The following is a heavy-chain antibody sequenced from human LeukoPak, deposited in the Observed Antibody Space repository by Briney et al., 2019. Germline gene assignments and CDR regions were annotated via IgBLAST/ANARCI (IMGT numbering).Heavy chain of an antibody. J-gene: IGHJ6*03. Sequence: ASVKVSCKASGYTFTGYYMHWVRQAPGQGLEWMGWINPNSGGTNYAQKFQGRVTMTRDTSISTAYMELGRLRSDDTAVYYCASGQEQLRQYYYYYMDVWGKGTTVTVSS. V-gene: IGHV1-2*02. CDR2: INPNSGGT. D-gene: IGHD6-13*01. CDR1: GYTFTGYY. CDR3: ASGQEQLRQYYYYYMDV.